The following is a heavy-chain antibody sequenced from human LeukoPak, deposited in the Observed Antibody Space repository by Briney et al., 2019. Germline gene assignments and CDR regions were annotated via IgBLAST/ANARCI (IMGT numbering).Heavy chain of an antibody. CDR2: INPNSGDT. J-gene: IGHJ4*02. D-gene: IGHD1-20*01. CDR3: ARVNNWSFLPFFGF. V-gene: IGHV1-2*02. CDR1: GYSFTGFY. Sequence: ASVKVSCKASGYSFTGFYLHWLRQAPGQGLEWMGWINPNSGDTKYAQKFQGRVAMTRDTSISTAYLELSSLRSDDTAVFYCARVNNWSFLPFFGFWGQGTLVTVSS.